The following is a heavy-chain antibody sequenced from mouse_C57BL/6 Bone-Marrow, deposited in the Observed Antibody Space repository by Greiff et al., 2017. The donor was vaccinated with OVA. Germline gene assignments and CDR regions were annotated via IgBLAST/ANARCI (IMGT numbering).Heavy chain of an antibody. D-gene: IGHD2-1*01. CDR3: ARENDGNYFYGMDY. Sequence: QVQLKESGAELARPGASVKLSCKASGYTFTSYGISWVKQRTGQGLEWIGEIYPRSGNTYYNEKFKGKATLTADKSSSTAYMELRSLTSEDSAVYFCARENDGNYFYGMDYWGQGTSVTVSS. CDR1: GYTFTSYG. V-gene: IGHV1-81*01. CDR2: IYPRSGNT. J-gene: IGHJ4*01.